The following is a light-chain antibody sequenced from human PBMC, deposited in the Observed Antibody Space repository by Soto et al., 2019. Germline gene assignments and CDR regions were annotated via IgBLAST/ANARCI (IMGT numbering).Light chain of an antibody. Sequence: DILLAPSPGTLSLSPGDRATLSRRASQSVSSDLAWYQQKPGQAPRLLIYGASSRATGIPDRFSGSGSGTDFTLTISGLEPEDFAVYYCQQYGNSRGTFGQGTKVDIK. CDR2: GAS. CDR3: QQYGNSRGT. CDR1: QSVSSD. V-gene: IGKV3-20*01. J-gene: IGKJ1*01.